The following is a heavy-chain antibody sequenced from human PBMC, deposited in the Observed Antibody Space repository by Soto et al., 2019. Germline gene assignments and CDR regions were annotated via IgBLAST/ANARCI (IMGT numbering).Heavy chain of an antibody. V-gene: IGHV4-39*01. J-gene: IGHJ4*02. CDR3: ARLGGAAAGRYFDF. D-gene: IGHD6-13*01. CDR2: IYYTGNT. CDR1: GGSSRSSSYY. Sequence: QLQLQESGPGLVKPSETLSLTCTVSGGSSRSSSYYWGWIRQPPGKGLEWIGSIYYTGNTYYNPSLKSRVTIPVDTSKNQLSRNLTSVTAADTAVYYCARLGGAAAGRYFDFWGQGTLVTVSS.